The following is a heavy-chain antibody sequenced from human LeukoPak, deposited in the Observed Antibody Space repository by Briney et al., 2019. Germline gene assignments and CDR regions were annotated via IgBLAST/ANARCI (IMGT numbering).Heavy chain of an antibody. CDR2: IRFDEGDK. CDR1: GFTFKSYG. CDR3: AKSRTPGFDY. Sequence: GGSLRLSCAASGFTFKSYGMHWVRQAPGKGLEWVAHIRFDEGDKYYSDSVKGRFTISRDTSKNTLYLQMNRLRAEDTALYYCAKSRTPGFDYWGQGTLVTVSS. D-gene: IGHD2-15*01. V-gene: IGHV3-30*02. J-gene: IGHJ4*02.